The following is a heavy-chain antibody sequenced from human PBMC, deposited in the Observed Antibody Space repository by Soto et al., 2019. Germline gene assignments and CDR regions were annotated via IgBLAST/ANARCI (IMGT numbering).Heavy chain of an antibody. CDR1: GFSISNYG. D-gene: IGHD3-16*01. Sequence: QVQLVESGGGVVQPGRSLRLSCAASGFSISNYGMHWVRQAPGKGLEWVAVMWNDGSKQLSADSVKGRFTISRDIAQNTYYLGSDGLRADDTAIYYCVRRYAPAAYFGYRGPGTTVIGSS. V-gene: IGHV3-33*01. CDR2: MWNDGSKQ. J-gene: IGHJ4*01. CDR3: VRRYAPAAYFGY.